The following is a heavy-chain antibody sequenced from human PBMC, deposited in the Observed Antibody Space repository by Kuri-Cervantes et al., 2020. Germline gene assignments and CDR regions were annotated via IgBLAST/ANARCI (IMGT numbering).Heavy chain of an antibody. D-gene: IGHD6-6*01. CDR2: ISYDGSNK. J-gene: IGHJ4*02. CDR1: GFTFSSYA. Sequence: GESLKISCAASGFTFSSYAMHWVRRAPGKGLEWVAVISYDGSNKYYADSVKGRFTISRDNSKNTLYLQMNSLRAEDTAVYYCARALVIEYSSSSEAFDYWGQGTLVTVSS. V-gene: IGHV3-30-3*01. CDR3: ARALVIEYSSSSEAFDY.